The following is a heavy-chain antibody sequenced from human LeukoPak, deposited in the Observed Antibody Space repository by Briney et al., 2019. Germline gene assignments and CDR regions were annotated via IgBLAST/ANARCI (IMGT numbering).Heavy chain of an antibody. J-gene: IGHJ4*02. Sequence: GGSLRLSCAASGFTFSSYAMSWVRQAPGKGLEWVSAISGSGGSTYYADSVEGRFTISRDNSKNTLYLQMNSLRAEDTAVYCCAKGLGFISGSRHWGIDYWGQGTLVTVSS. CDR1: GFTFSSYA. D-gene: IGHD3-10*01. CDR2: ISGSGGST. CDR3: AKGLGFISGSRHWGIDY. V-gene: IGHV3-23*01.